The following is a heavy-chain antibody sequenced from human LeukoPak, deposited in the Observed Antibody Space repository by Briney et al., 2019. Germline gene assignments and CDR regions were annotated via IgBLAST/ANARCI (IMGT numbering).Heavy chain of an antibody. V-gene: IGHV4-4*07. Sequence: SETLSFTCTVSGGSISSYYWSWIRQPAGKGLEWIGRIYTSGSTNYNPSLKSRVTMSVDTSKNQFSLKLSSVTAADTAVYYCARSGRVVPAAIEGWFDPWGQGTLVTVSS. CDR2: IYTSGST. D-gene: IGHD2-2*02. J-gene: IGHJ5*02. CDR3: ARSGRVVPAAIEGWFDP. CDR1: GGSISSYY.